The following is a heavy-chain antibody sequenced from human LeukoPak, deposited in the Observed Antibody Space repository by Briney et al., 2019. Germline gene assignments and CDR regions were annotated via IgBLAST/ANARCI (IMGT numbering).Heavy chain of an antibody. Sequence: SETLSLTCTVSGGSISSGDYYWSWIRQPPGKGLEWIGYIYHSGSTYYNPSLKSRVTISVDRSKNQFSLKLSSVTAADTAVYYCARDLVFSSSSSYYYYYMDVWGKGTTVTVSS. J-gene: IGHJ6*03. CDR2: IYHSGST. D-gene: IGHD6-6*01. CDR1: GGSISSGDYY. CDR3: ARDLVFSSSSSYYYYYMDV. V-gene: IGHV4-30-4*08.